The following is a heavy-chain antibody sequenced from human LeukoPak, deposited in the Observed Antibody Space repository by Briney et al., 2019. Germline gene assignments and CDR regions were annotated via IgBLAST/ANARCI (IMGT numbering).Heavy chain of an antibody. CDR2: ISSSGSTI. V-gene: IGHV3-11*04. CDR3: AKDLGIVGTRQAFDI. J-gene: IGHJ3*02. D-gene: IGHD1-26*01. CDR1: GFTFSDYY. Sequence: GGSLRLSCAASGFTFSDYYMSWIRQAPGKGLEWVSYISSSGSTIYYADSVKGRFTISRDNSKNTLYLQMNSLRAEDTAVYYCAKDLGIVGTRQAFDIWGQGTMVTVSS.